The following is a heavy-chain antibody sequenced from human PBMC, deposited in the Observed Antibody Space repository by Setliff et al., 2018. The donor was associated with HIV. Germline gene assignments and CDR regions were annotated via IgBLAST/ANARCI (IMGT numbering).Heavy chain of an antibody. J-gene: IGHJ6*02. CDR1: GGTFSSYY. CDR2: IDTTGST. D-gene: IGHD3-10*01. CDR3: ASPSFGDVDYYYGMDG. V-gene: IGHV1-46*01. Sequence: ASVKVSCKASGGTFSSYYLHWMRQAPGQGLEWMAMIDTTGSTFYAQTFQGRITMTRDTSTSAIYMELNGLTSEDTAVYYCASPSFGDVDYYYGMDGWGQGTTVTVSS.